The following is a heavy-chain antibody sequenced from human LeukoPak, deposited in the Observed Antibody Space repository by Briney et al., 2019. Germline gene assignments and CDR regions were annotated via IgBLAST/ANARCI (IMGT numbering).Heavy chain of an antibody. J-gene: IGHJ4*02. CDR1: GFTFSSYA. D-gene: IGHD4-11*01. V-gene: IGHV3-23*01. Sequence: GGSLRLSCAASGFTFSSYAMSWVRQAPGKGLEWVSGISSRGDSTNYADSVKGRFTVSRDNSKKSVDLQMNSLRGDDTAVYYCAKVTTVTTDFDYWGQGTLVTVSS. CDR2: ISSRGDST. CDR3: AKVTTVTTDFDY.